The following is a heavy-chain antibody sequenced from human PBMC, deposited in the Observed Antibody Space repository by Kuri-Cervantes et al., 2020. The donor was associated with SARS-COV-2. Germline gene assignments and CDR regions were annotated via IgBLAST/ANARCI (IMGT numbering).Heavy chain of an antibody. CDR3: ARHISRSQLPRGWFDP. J-gene: IGHJ5*02. CDR1: GGSISSSSYY. D-gene: IGHD2-2*01. V-gene: IGHV4-39*01. CDR2: IYYSGST. Sequence: SETLSLTCTVSGGSISSSSYYWGWIRQPPGKGLEWIGSIYYSGSTYYSPSLKSRVTISVDTSKNQFSLKLSSVTAADTAVYYCARHISRSQLPRGWFDPWGQGTLVTVSS.